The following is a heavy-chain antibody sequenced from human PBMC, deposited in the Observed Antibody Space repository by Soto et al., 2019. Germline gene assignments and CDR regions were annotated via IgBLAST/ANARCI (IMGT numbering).Heavy chain of an antibody. Sequence: GASVKVSCKASGYTFSTSGMSWLRQAPGQGLEWMGWISTYNGDTNDAPKFQDRVTMTSDTSTSTVYMELRSLRSDDTAVYYCARAGAAPCYYYGMDVWGQGTRVTVS. CDR1: GYTFSTSG. CDR2: ISTYNGDT. CDR3: ARAGAAPCYYYGMDV. V-gene: IGHV1-18*01. D-gene: IGHD2-15*01. J-gene: IGHJ6*02.